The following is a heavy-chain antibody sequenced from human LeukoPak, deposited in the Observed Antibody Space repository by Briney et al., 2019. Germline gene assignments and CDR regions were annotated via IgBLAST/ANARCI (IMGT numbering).Heavy chain of an antibody. D-gene: IGHD3-9*01. CDR3: ARLEDYDILTGFDY. CDR2: IKQDGTEK. V-gene: IGHV3-7*01. J-gene: IGHJ4*02. Sequence: GGSLRLSCAASGFTFSSYGMHWVRQAPGKGLEWVANIKQDGTEKYYVDSVKGRFTISRDNAKNSLYLQMNSLRAEDTALYYCARLEDYDILTGFDYWGQGTLVTVSS. CDR1: GFTFSSYG.